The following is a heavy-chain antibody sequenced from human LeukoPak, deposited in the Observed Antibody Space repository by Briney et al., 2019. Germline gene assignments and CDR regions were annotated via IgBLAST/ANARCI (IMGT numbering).Heavy chain of an antibody. J-gene: IGHJ4*02. CDR3: TTVGN. CDR1: GFTISNGG. Sequence: GGSLRLSCAASGFTISNGGMSWVRRVPGKGLEWVGRIKSKTDGGTTDHTAPVKGRFTISRDDSKNTLYLHMNNLKTEDTAIYYCTTVGNWGQGTLVTVSS. V-gene: IGHV3-15*01. CDR2: IKSKTDGGTT.